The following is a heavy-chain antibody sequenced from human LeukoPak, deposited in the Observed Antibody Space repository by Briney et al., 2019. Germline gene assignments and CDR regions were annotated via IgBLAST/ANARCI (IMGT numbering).Heavy chain of an antibody. D-gene: IGHD2-15*01. J-gene: IGHJ5*02. CDR1: GGTFSSHA. Sequence: SVKVSCKASGGTFSSHAISWVRQAPGQGLEWTGGIIPIFGTANYAQKFQGRVTITADESTSTAYMELSSLRSEDTAVYYCARRCSGGSCYLNWFDPWGQGTLVTVSS. CDR2: IIPIFGTA. CDR3: ARRCSGGSCYLNWFDP. V-gene: IGHV1-69*13.